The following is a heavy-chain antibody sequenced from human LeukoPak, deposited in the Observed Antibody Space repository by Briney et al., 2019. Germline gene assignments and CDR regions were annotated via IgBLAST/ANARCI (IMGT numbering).Heavy chain of an antibody. CDR3: AKDLEDSFDY. D-gene: IGHD4-11*01. CDR2: IRYDGSNK. CDR1: GFTFSSYE. J-gene: IGHJ4*02. V-gene: IGHV3-30*02. Sequence: GGSLRLSCAASGFTFSSYEMNWVRQAPGKGLEWVAFIRYDGSNKYYADSVKGRFTISRDNSKNTLYLQMNSLRAEDTAVYYCAKDLEDSFDYWGQGTLVTVSS.